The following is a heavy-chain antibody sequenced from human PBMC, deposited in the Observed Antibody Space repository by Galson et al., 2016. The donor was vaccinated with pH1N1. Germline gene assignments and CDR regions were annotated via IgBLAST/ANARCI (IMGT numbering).Heavy chain of an antibody. J-gene: IGHJ3*02. Sequence: QSGAEVTKPGESLKISCKGSGYSFTSYWIGWVRQMPGKGLEWMGIIYPGDSDTRYSPSFQGQVTISADKSISTAYLQWSSLKASDTAMYYCASGGYCSGGSCDSAAFDIWGQGTMVTVSS. CDR1: GYSFTSYW. D-gene: IGHD2-15*01. CDR2: IYPGDSDT. V-gene: IGHV5-51*03. CDR3: ASGGYCSGGSCDSAAFDI.